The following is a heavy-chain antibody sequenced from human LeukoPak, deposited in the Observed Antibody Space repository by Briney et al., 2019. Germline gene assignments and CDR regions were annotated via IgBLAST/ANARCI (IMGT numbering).Heavy chain of an antibody. D-gene: IGHD6-13*01. J-gene: IGHJ4*02. CDR1: GGSISTSSYY. Sequence: SETLSLTCTVSGGSISTSSYYWGWIRQPPGKGLEWIGSIYYSGRTSYNPSLKSRVTISVDTSKNQFSLQLNSVTPEDTAVYYCARTSSSWYDVGHYWGQGTLVTVSS. CDR3: ARTSSSWYDVGHY. CDR2: IYYSGRT. V-gene: IGHV4-39*01.